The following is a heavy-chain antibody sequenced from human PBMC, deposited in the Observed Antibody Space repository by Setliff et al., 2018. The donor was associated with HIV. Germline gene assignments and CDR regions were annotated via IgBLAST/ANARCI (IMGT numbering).Heavy chain of an antibody. V-gene: IGHV4-59*01. D-gene: IGHD2-15*01. CDR2: VFYTGSA. Sequence: SETLSLTCTVSGDSFSNYYWSWIRQPPGKGLEWIGYVFYTGSATYNPSLKSRVSISVDRSTNRFSLMLHSVTAADTAVYYCARGPSGGGFYYMDVWGEGTTVTVSS. CDR1: GDSFSNYY. J-gene: IGHJ6*03. CDR3: ARGPSGGGFYYMDV.